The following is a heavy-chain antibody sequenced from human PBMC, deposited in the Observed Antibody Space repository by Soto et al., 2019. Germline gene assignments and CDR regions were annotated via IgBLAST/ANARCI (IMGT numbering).Heavy chain of an antibody. V-gene: IGHV3-11*06. CDR2: ISSSSSST. D-gene: IGHD3-3*01. CDR1: GFIFRDFY. CDR3: ARDRGGWSIFGAHYGMDF. J-gene: IGHJ6*02. Sequence: PGGSLGLSCAASGFIFRDFYMSWIRQVPGKGLEWLSKISSSSSSTDYADPVKGRFTISRDNAKNSLYLQMSSLRAEDTAVYYCARDRGGWSIFGAHYGMDFWGQGPSVTLSS.